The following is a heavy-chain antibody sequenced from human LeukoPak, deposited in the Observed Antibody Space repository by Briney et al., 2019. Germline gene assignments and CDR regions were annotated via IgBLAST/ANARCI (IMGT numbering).Heavy chain of an antibody. D-gene: IGHD3-10*01. V-gene: IGHV5-51*01. Sequence: GESLKISCKAPGYTYDNYWIAWVRQTPGKGLEWMGIIYPGDSDTRYSPSFQGHVTISVDKSINTAYLQWGSLKTSDIGIYYCARPSSNGGFDYWGRGTLVAVSS. CDR3: ARPSSNGGFDY. CDR2: IYPGDSDT. CDR1: GYTYDNYW. J-gene: IGHJ4*02.